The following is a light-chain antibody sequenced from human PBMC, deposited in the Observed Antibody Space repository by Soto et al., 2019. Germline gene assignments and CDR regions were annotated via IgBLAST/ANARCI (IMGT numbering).Light chain of an antibody. CDR3: QQYGDSPVT. J-gene: IGKJ1*01. CDR2: GAS. CDR1: QSVSSY. Sequence: EIVLTQSPATLSLSPGERATLSCRASQSVSSYLAWYQQKPGQAPRLLIYGASNRATGIPDRFSGSGSGTDFTLTISRLEPEDFAVYYCQQYGDSPVTFGQGTKVDIK. V-gene: IGKV3-20*01.